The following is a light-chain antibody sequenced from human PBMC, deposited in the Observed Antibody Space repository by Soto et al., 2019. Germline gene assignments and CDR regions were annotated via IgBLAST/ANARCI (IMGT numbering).Light chain of an antibody. J-gene: IGLJ1*01. CDR1: SSDVGGYNY. CDR2: DVN. CDR3: SSYTSSSTLEV. V-gene: IGLV2-14*03. Sequence: QSVLTQPASVSGSPGQSITISCTGTSSDVGGYNYVSWYRQHPGKAPKLMIYDVNNRPSGVSNRFSGSKSGNTASLTISGLQAEDEADYYCSSYTSSSTLEVFGTGTKVTVL.